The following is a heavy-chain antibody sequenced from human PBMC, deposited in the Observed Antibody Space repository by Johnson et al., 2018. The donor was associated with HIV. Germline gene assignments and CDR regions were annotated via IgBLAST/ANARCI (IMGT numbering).Heavy chain of an antibody. J-gene: IGHJ3*02. V-gene: IGHV3-30*02. CDR1: GFIFRTYG. CDR2: IRYDGSNK. D-gene: IGHD3-22*01. Sequence: QVQLVESGGGVVQPGGTLRLSCAASGFIFRTYGMHWVRQAPGKGLEWVAFIRYDGSNKYYADAVKGRFSISRDNSKNTLYLQMSSLRAEDTAVYYCARSGGYDNINAFDIWGQWTVVTISS. CDR3: ARSGGYDNINAFDI.